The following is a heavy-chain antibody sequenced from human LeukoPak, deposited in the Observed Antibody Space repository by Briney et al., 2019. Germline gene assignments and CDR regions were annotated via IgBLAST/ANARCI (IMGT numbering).Heavy chain of an antibody. CDR2: ISTSSTYI. J-gene: IGHJ4*02. D-gene: IGHD4-17*01. Sequence: GGSLRLSCAASGFSFSSYAMSWVRQAPGKGLEWVSSISTSSTYIYYADSVKGRFSISRDNAKNSLYLQMNSLRVEDTAVYYCARGHTAVTRHFDFWGQGTLVTVSS. V-gene: IGHV3-21*01. CDR1: GFSFSSYA. CDR3: ARGHTAVTRHFDF.